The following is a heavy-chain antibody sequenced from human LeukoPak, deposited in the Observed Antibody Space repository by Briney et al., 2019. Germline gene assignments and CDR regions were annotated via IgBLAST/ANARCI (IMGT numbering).Heavy chain of an antibody. J-gene: IGHJ5*02. Sequence: NPGGSLRLSCAASGFTFSSYWMSWIRQPPGKGLEWIGEINHSGSTNYNPSLKSRVTLSVDTSNNQFSLKLSSVTAADTAVYYCARRPGYCPNGVCYKRNWFDPWGQGTLVTVSS. CDR2: INHSGST. D-gene: IGHD2-8*01. CDR3: ARRPGYCPNGVCYKRNWFDP. V-gene: IGHV4-34*01. CDR1: GFTFSSYW.